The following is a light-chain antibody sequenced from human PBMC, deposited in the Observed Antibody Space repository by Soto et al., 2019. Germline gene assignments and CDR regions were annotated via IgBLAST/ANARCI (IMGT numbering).Light chain of an antibody. CDR1: QDIIKY. CDR2: GAS. V-gene: IGKV1-39*01. J-gene: IGKJ4*01. CDR3: PQSFRTPLT. Sequence: IQMTQSPSSLSASVGDRVTINCRASQDIIKYLHWYQQKSGEAPKLLIYGASILQGGVPARFIGSGSGTHFTLPISSLQPEDFATYYCPQSFRTPLTFGGGTKVEIK.